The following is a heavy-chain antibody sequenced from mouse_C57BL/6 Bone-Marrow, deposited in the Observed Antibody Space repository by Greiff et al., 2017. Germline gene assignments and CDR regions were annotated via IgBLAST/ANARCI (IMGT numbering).Heavy chain of an antibody. CDR2: ISSGGSYT. V-gene: IGHV5-6*01. CDR3: ARRASYSNYWFAY. CDR1: GFTFSSYG. D-gene: IGHD2-5*01. J-gene: IGHJ3*01. Sequence: EVHLVESGGDLVKPGGSLKLSCAASGFTFSSYGMSWVRQTPDKRLEWVATISSGGSYTYYPDSVKGRFTISRDNAKNTLYLQMSSLKSEDTASYYCARRASYSNYWFAYWGKGTLVTVSA.